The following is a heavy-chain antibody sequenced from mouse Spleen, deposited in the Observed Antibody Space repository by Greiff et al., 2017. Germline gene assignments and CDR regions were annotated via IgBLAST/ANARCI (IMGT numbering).Heavy chain of an antibody. V-gene: IGHV5-6-2*01. CDR2: INSNGGST. Sequence: EVKLVESGGGLVKPGGSLKLSCAASGFTFSSYAMPWVRQTPEKGLEWVAYINSNGGSTYYPDTLKDRFTISRDNAKNTLYLQMSSLRSEDTALYYCAGQGGKYVFDYWGQGTTLTVSS. D-gene: IGHD2-1*01. CDR1: GFTFSSYA. J-gene: IGHJ2*01. CDR3: AGQGGKYVFDY.